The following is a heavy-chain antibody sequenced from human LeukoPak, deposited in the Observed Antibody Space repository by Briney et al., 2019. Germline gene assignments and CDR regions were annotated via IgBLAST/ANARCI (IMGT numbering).Heavy chain of an antibody. J-gene: IGHJ5*02. D-gene: IGHD3-10*01. CDR2: IWYDGSNK. CDR3: ARDPVTMVRGVIIKPTTRGTNWFDP. Sequence: GGSLRLSCAASGFTFSSYGMHWVRQAPGKGLEWVAVIWYDGSNKYYADSVKGRFTISRDNSKNTLYLQMNSLRAEDTAVYYCARDPVTMVRGVIIKPTTRGTNWFDPWGQGTLVTVSS. V-gene: IGHV3-33*01. CDR1: GFTFSSYG.